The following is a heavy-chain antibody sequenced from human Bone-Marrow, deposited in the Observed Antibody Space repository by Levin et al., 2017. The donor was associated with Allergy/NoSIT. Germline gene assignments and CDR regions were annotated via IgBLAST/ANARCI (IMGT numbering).Heavy chain of an antibody. J-gene: IGHJ5*02. Sequence: SCTVSGGSVSSYYWSWIRQPPGKGLEWIGYIYYRGSTNYNPSLKSRVTISVDTSKNQFSLKLSSVTAADTAVYYCARGGDYYGSGDNWFDPWGQGTLVTVSS. V-gene: IGHV4-59*02. CDR3: ARGGDYYGSGDNWFDP. CDR2: IYYRGST. CDR1: GGSVSSYY. D-gene: IGHD3-10*01.